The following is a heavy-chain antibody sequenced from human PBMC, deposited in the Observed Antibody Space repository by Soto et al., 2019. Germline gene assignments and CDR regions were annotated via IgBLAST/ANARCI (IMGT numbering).Heavy chain of an antibody. CDR3: VRSAEYFNY. CDR1: GFTLSSYW. V-gene: IGHV3-74*01. J-gene: IGHJ4*02. CDR2: INSDGSIT. Sequence: EVQLVESGGGLVQPGGSLRLSCAASGFTLSSYWMHWVRQAPGKGPVWVSRINSDGSITSYADSVKGRFTISRDNAKNTLYLQMNSLRGEDTAVYYCVRSAEYFNYWGQGTLVTVS.